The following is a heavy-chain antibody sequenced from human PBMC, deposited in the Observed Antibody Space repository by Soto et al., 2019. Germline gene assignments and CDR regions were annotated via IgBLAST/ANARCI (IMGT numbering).Heavy chain of an antibody. CDR2: LYSSGNT. CDR3: ARVWGGYYFDF. Sequence: PETLYLTSIVPRASGSSDLSYWSWIRQPPGKGLEWNGSLYSSGNTNYNPSLNSRVTISLDTSKDQFSLRLTSVTAADTAVYYCARVWGGYYFDFWGQGTLVTVS. CDR1: RASGSSDLSY. J-gene: IGHJ4*02. V-gene: IGHV4-61*01. D-gene: IGHD3-16*01.